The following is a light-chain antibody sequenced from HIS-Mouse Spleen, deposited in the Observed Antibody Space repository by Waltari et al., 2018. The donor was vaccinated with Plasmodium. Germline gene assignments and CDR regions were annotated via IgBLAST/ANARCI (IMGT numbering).Light chain of an antibody. CDR3: NSRDSSGNHVV. CDR2: GKN. J-gene: IGLJ2*01. V-gene: IGLV3-19*01. Sequence: SSELTQDPAVSVALGQTVRITCQGDSLRSYYASWNQQKPGQAPVLVIYGKNNRPAGSPDRFSGSSSGNTASLTITGAQAEDEADYYCNSRDSSGNHVVFGGGTKLTVL. CDR1: SLRSYY.